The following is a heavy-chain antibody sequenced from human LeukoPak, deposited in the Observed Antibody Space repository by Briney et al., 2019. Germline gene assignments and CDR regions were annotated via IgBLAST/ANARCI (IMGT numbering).Heavy chain of an antibody. D-gene: IGHD6-19*01. V-gene: IGHV1-18*01. CDR2: ISAYNGNT. CDR3: ARESRFGWYYYYYYYMDV. CDR1: GYTFTSYG. Sequence: ASVKVSCKASGYTFTSYGISWVRQAPGQGLEWIGWISAYNGNTNYAQKLQGRVTMTTDTSTSTAYMELRSLRSDDTAVYYCARESRFGWYYYYYYYMDVWGKGTTVTISS. J-gene: IGHJ6*03.